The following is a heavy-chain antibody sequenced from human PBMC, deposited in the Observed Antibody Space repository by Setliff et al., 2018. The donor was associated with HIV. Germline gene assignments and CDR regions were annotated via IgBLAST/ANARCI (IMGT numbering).Heavy chain of an antibody. D-gene: IGHD3-3*02. J-gene: IGHJ5*02. Sequence: ASVKVSCKASGGTFSSYAINWVRQATGQGLEWMGWMNPNNGNTGYAEKFQGRVTMTRDTSISTAYMELSSLRSDDTAVYYCARGTAPRPASVLEFLEWLFPNWSDPWGQGTLVTVSS. V-gene: IGHV1-8*02. CDR2: MNPNNGNT. CDR1: GGTFSSYA. CDR3: ARGTAPRPASVLEFLEWLFPNWSDP.